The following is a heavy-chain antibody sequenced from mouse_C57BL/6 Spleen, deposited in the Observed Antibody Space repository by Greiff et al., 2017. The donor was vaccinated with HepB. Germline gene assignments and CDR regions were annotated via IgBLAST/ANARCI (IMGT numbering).Heavy chain of an antibody. CDR3: VSQAGGNSYWYFDV. CDR2: IRSKSNNYAT. J-gene: IGHJ1*03. CDR1: GFSFNTYA. D-gene: IGHD2-1*01. Sequence: EVMLVESGGGLVQPKGSLKLSCAASGFSFNTYAMNWVRQAPGKGLEWVARIRSKSNNYATYYADSVKDRFTISRDDSESMLYLQMNNLKTEDTAMYYCVSQAGGNSYWYFDVWGTGTTVTVSS. V-gene: IGHV10-1*01.